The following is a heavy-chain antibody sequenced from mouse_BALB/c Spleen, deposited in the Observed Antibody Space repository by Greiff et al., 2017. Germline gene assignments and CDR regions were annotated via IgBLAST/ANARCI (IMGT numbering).Heavy chain of an antibody. J-gene: IGHJ4*01. V-gene: IGHV14-4*02. CDR1: GFNIKDYY. Sequence: VQLKQSGAELVRSGASVKLSCTASGFNIKDYYMHWVKQRPEQGLEWIGWIDPENGDTEYAPKFQGKATMTADTSSNTAYLQLSSLTSEDTAVYYCSQKRYDRAMDYWGQGTSVTVSS. CDR3: SQKRYDRAMDY. CDR2: IDPENGDT. D-gene: IGHD2-14*01.